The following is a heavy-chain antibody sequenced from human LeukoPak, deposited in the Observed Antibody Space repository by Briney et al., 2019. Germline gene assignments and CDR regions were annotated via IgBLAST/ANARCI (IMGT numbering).Heavy chain of an antibody. CDR1: GFTFSSYA. V-gene: IGHV3-23*01. J-gene: IGHJ4*02. CDR2: ISGSGGST. Sequence: GGSLRLSCAASGFTFSSYAMSWVRQAPGEGLEWVSAISGSGGSTYYADSVKGRFTISRDNSKNTLYLQMNSLRAEDKAVYYCAKDGNGSGSYTFDYWGQGTLVTVSS. CDR3: AKDGNGSGSYTFDY. D-gene: IGHD3-10*01.